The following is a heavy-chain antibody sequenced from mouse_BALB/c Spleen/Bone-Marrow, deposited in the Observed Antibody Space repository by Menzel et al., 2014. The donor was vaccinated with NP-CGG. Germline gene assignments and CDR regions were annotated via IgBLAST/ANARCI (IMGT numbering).Heavy chain of an antibody. D-gene: IGHD2-1*01. CDR3: TRSYHGNYFDV. CDR1: GYTFTSYY. CDR2: INPSNGGT. Sequence: QVQLQQSGAELVKPGASVKLSCKASGYTFTSYYMYWVKQRPGQGLEWIGEINPSNGGTNFNEKFKSKATLTVDKSSSTAYMQLSSLTSEDSAVYYCTRSYHGNYFDVWGAGTTVTVSS. J-gene: IGHJ1*01. V-gene: IGHV1S81*02.